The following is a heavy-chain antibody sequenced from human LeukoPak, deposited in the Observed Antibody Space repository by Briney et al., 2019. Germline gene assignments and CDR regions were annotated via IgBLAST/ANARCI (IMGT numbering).Heavy chain of an antibody. D-gene: IGHD5-24*01. V-gene: IGHV4-34*01. CDR1: GGSFSGYY. Sequence: SETLPLTCAVYGGSFSGYYWSWIRQPPGKGLEWIGEINHSGSTNYNPSLKSRVTISVDTSKNQFSLKLSSVTAADTAVYYCARISEMATILDYWGQGTLVTVSS. CDR2: INHSGST. CDR3: ARISEMATILDY. J-gene: IGHJ4*02.